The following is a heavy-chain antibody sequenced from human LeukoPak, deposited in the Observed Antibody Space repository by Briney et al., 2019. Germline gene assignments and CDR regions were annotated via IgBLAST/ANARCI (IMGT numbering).Heavy chain of an antibody. CDR3: ARPYYYDSSGYYPLDY. J-gene: IGHJ4*02. CDR1: GFTFNTYG. CDR2: IRYDGSGK. D-gene: IGHD3-22*01. Sequence: GGSLRLSCAASGFTFNTYGMHWVRQAPGKGLEWVAFIRYDGSGKYYADSVKGRFTISRDNSKNTVYLQMNSLRVEDTAVYYCARPYYYDSSGYYPLDYWGQGTLVTVSS. V-gene: IGHV3-30*02.